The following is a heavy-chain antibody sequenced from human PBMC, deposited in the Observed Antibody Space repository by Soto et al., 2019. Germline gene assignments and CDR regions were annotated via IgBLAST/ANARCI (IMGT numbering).Heavy chain of an antibody. CDR3: ARETTDTTMCFDP. CDR1: GYTFARYY. CDR2: INPSGGST. Sequence: QVQLVQSGAEVKKPGASVKVSCKASGYTFARYYIHWVRQAPGQGLEWMGIINPSGGSTNYAQKFQGRVTMTRDTSTSTVYMELSSLRSEDAAVYYCARETTDTTMCFDPWGQGTLVTVSS. V-gene: IGHV1-46*01. J-gene: IGHJ5*02. D-gene: IGHD4-17*01.